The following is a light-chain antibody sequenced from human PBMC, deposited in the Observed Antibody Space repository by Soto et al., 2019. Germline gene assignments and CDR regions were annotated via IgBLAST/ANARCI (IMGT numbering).Light chain of an antibody. CDR3: QQYGTSPPIT. V-gene: IGKV3-20*01. CDR1: QSVSSSY. CDR2: GAS. J-gene: IGKJ5*01. Sequence: SPGTLSLSPGERATLFCRASQSVSSSYLAWYQQKPGQAPRLLIYGASSGATGIPDRFSGSGSGTDFTLTITRLEPEDFAVYYCQQYGTSPPITFGQGTRLEIK.